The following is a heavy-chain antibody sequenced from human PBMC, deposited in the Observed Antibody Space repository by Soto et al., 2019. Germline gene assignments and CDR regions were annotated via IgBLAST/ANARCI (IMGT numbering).Heavy chain of an antibody. V-gene: IGHV1-46*01. Sequence: QVQLVQSGAEMKRPGASVKVSCKAPADTFTSYYLNWVRQAPGQGLEWMGVINPHGGSTKFAQKFQGRVHMTREPSRSKFYMELRSLTSEDPAVYFCARSSGGKFGIIIEGTHWVGRWGQGTLVNVSS. CDR1: ADTFTSYY. CDR3: ARSSGGKFGIIIEGTHWVGR. D-gene: IGHD3-16*01. CDR2: INPHGGST. J-gene: IGHJ5*02.